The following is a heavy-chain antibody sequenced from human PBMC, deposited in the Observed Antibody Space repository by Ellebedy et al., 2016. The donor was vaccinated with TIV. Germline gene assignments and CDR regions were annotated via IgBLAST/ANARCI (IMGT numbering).Heavy chain of an antibody. D-gene: IGHD3-22*01. J-gene: IGHJ2*01. V-gene: IGHV4-34*01. Sequence: SETLSLTXAVYGGSFSGYYWSWIRQPPGKGLEWIGEINHSGSTNYNPSLKSRVTISVDTSKNQFSLKLSSVTAADTAVYYCARGRGTSRGSSGYYYPHWYFDLWGRGTLVTVSS. CDR1: GGSFSGYY. CDR2: INHSGST. CDR3: ARGRGTSRGSSGYYYPHWYFDL.